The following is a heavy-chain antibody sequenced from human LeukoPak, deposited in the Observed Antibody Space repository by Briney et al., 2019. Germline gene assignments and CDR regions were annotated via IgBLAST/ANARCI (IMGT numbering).Heavy chain of an antibody. J-gene: IGHJ6*02. CDR2: IYSGGST. Sequence: GGSLRLSCAASGFTVSRNHMNWVRQAPGKGLEWVSLIYSGGSTLYADSVKGRFTISRDSSKNTLYLQMNSLRAEDTAVYYCARVLSGLDVWGQGTTVTVSS. CDR3: ARVLSGLDV. CDR1: GFTVSRNH. D-gene: IGHD3-9*01. V-gene: IGHV3-53*01.